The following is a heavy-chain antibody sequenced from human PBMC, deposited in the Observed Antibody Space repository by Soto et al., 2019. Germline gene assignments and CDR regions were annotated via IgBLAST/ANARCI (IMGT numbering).Heavy chain of an antibody. J-gene: IGHJ4*02. CDR1: GGSISSSNW. V-gene: IGHV4-4*02. CDR2: IYHSGST. CDR3: ERVSAAGTYFDY. D-gene: IGHD6-13*01. Sequence: QVQLQESGPGLVKPSGTLSLTCADSGGSISSSNWWGWVREPPGKGLEWIGEIYHSGSTNYNPSHKIRVTISIDKSKNQCSVKLSPVTAADTAVYYCERVSAAGTYFDYWGQGTLVTVSS.